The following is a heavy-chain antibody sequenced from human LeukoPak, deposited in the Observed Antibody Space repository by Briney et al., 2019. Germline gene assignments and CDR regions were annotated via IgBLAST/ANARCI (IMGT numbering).Heavy chain of an antibody. CDR3: ARAYYDYVWGSYRPFDF. CDR1: GFTFSSYE. D-gene: IGHD3-16*02. J-gene: IGHJ4*02. CDR2: ISSSGSTI. Sequence: GGSLRLSCAASGFTFSSYEMNWVRRAPGKGLEWVSYISSSGSTIYYADSVKGRFTISRDNAKNSLYLQMNSLRAEDTAVYYCARAYYDYVWGSYRPFDFWGQGTLVTVSS. V-gene: IGHV3-48*03.